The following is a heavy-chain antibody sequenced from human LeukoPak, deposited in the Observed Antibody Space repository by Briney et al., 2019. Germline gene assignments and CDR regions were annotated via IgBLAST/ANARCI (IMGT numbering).Heavy chain of an antibody. CDR1: GGSLSSSSHY. D-gene: IGHD6-19*01. CDR2: IYYSGTT. Sequence: SETLSLTCTVSGGSLSSSSHYWGWVRQPPGRGLEWIGSIYYSGTTYYNPPLKSRVTISVDTSKNQFSLRLNSVTAADTAVYYCTRGPRGYSTGWYYGMDVWGQGTTVTVSS. V-gene: IGHV4-39*01. J-gene: IGHJ6*02. CDR3: TRGPRGYSTGWYYGMDV.